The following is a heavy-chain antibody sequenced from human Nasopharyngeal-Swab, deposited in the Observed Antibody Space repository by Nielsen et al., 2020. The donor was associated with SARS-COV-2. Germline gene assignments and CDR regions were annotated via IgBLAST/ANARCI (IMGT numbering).Heavy chain of an antibody. CDR2: ISSSSSTI. D-gene: IGHD6-19*01. V-gene: IGHV3-48*04. J-gene: IGHJ6*02. CDR1: GFTFSSYT. CDR3: ARGIAVAGRSHYYYGMDV. Sequence: GESLKISCAASGFTFSSYTMTWVRQAPGKGLEWVSYISSSSSTIYYADSVKGRFTISRDNAKNSLYLQMNSLRAEDTAVYYCARGIAVAGRSHYYYGMDVWGQGTTVTVSS.